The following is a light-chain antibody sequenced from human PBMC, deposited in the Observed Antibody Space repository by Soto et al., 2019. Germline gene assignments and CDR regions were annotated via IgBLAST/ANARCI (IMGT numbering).Light chain of an antibody. V-gene: IGKV3-15*01. Sequence: EIVLTESRATLSVSPGERATLSCRASESVSRNLAWYQHKPGQAPRLLIYGASTRATGIPARFSGSGSGTEFTLTISSLQSEDFAVYYCQQYNNWPITFGQGTRLEI. CDR1: ESVSRN. CDR2: GAS. CDR3: QQYNNWPIT. J-gene: IGKJ5*01.